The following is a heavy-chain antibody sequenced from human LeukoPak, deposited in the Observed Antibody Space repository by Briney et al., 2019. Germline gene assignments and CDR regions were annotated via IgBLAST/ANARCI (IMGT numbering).Heavy chain of an antibody. CDR1: GGSISSSSYY. Sequence: SSETLSLTCTVSGGSISSSSYYWGWIRQPPGKGLEWIGSIYYSGSTYYNPSLKSRVTISVDRSKNQFSLKLSSVTAADTAVYYCARGSISMMAPGDYWGQGTLVTVSS. CDR2: IYYSGST. V-gene: IGHV4-39*07. D-gene: IGHD3-22*01. CDR3: ARGSISMMAPGDY. J-gene: IGHJ4*02.